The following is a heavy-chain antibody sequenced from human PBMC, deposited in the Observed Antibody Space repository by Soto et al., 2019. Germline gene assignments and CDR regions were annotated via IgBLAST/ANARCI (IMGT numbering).Heavy chain of an antibody. Sequence: PSETLSLTCTVSGGSISSYYWSWIRQPAGKGLEWIGRIYTSGSTNYNPSLKSRVTMSVDTCKNQFSLKLSSVTAADTAVYYCARDDYSAAGTPSGMDVWGQGTTVTVSS. J-gene: IGHJ6*02. V-gene: IGHV4-4*07. CDR2: IYTSGST. CDR3: ARDDYSAAGTPSGMDV. D-gene: IGHD6-13*01. CDR1: GGSISSYY.